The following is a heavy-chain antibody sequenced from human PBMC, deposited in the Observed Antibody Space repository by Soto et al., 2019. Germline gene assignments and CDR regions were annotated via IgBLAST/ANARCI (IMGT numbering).Heavy chain of an antibody. CDR1: GGSISGYY. CDR3: ARGSLSYSSGWSLGS. Sequence: SETLSLTCTVSGGSISGYYWSWIRQPPGKGLEWIGYIYYSGNTNYNPSLKSRVTISVDTSKNQFSLKLSSVTAADTAVYYCARGSLSYSSGWSLGSWGQGALVTVS. J-gene: IGHJ5*02. D-gene: IGHD6-19*01. V-gene: IGHV4-59*01. CDR2: IYYSGNT.